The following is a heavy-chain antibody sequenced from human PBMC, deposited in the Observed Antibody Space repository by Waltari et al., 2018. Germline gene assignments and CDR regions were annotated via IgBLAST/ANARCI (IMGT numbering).Heavy chain of an antibody. J-gene: IGHJ4*02. CDR3: AKEGLGGDRQFDY. D-gene: IGHD2-21*02. V-gene: IGHV3-21*06. Sequence: EVQLVESGGGLVQPGGSLRLSCVASGFMFSSYSMNWVRLAPGKGLEEVPSVSGDKIYTYYSGSGKGRCTIARDNAKNSLLLQMNGLSDEDTAIYYCAKEGLGGDRQFDYWGQGTLVSVSS. CDR2: VSGDKIYT. CDR1: GFMFSSYS.